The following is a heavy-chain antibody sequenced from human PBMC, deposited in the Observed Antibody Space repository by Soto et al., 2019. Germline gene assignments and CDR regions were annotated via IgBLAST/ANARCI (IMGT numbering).Heavy chain of an antibody. Sequence: SETLSLTCAVSGGSISSGFYSWSWIRQPPGQGLEWIGYIYNSGNTYYNPSLMSRVTISVDRSQNHFSLKLTSVTAADTAVYYGDRGSDAVWNWFDAWGQGTQVTVSS. CDR1: GGSISSGFYS. J-gene: IGHJ5*02. V-gene: IGHV4-30-2*01. D-gene: IGHD3-16*01. CDR2: IYNSGNT. CDR3: DRGSDAVWNWFDA.